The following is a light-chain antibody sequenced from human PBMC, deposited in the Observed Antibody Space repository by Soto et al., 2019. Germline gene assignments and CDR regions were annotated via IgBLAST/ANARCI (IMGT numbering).Light chain of an antibody. CDR3: QQSFT. CDR2: KAS. Sequence: DIQMTHSPSTLSASVGDRVTITCRASQSISSWLAWYQQKPGKAPKLLIYKASSLESGVPSRFSGSGSGTEFTLTISSPQPDDFATYYCQQSFTFGPGTKVDIK. CDR1: QSISSW. J-gene: IGKJ3*01. V-gene: IGKV1-5*03.